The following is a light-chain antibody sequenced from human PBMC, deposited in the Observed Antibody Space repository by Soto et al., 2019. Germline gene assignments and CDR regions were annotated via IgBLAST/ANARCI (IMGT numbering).Light chain of an antibody. J-gene: IGKJ2*01. CDR2: GAS. V-gene: IGKV3-20*01. Sequence: EIVLTQSPGTLSLSPGERASLSCRASQSVSNFHLAWYQQKPGQAPRLLMYGASSRASGIPDRFSGSGSVTDFTLSISRLEPADFAVYYCQHYGDSQYTFGQGTELEIK. CDR1: QSVSNFH. CDR3: QHYGDSQYT.